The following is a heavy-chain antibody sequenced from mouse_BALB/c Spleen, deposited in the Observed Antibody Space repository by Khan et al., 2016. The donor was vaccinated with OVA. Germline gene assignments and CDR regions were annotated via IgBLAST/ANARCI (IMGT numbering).Heavy chain of an antibody. D-gene: IGHD2-3*01. V-gene: IGHV3-2*02. Sequence: EVQLQESGPGLVKPSQSLSLTCTVTGYSITCDYAWNWIRQFPGNTLEWMGYISYSGSTNYNPSLKSRISITRDTSKNQFILQLNSVTTEDTATYYCARDGSRYNYAMDYWGQGTSVTVSS. CDR3: ARDGSRYNYAMDY. CDR2: ISYSGST. CDR1: GYSITCDYA. J-gene: IGHJ4*01.